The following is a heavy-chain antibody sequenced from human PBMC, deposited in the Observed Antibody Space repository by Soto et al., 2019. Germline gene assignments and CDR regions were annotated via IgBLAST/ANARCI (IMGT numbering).Heavy chain of an antibody. V-gene: IGHV1-69*06. D-gene: IGHD1-26*01. CDR3: ARMGSYPDYFDY. Sequence: ASVKVSCKASGGTFSSYAISWVRQAPGQGLEWMGGIIPISATANYAQKFQDRVTITADKCTSTAYMELSSLRSEDTAVYYCARMGSYPDYFDYWGQGTLVTVSS. CDR2: IIPISATA. CDR1: GGTFSSYA. J-gene: IGHJ4*02.